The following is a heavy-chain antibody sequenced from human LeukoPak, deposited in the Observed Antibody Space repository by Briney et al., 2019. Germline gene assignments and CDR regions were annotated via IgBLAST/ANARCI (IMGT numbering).Heavy chain of an antibody. D-gene: IGHD5-18*01. J-gene: IGHJ4*02. Sequence: SDTLSLTCAVYGESLDNYYWMFVRQPPGKGLQWIGEITYRGGPSYHPSLKNRVSISIDASLRQISLKLRSLTAADTAVYYCARGGLQQVDYWGQGTLVTVSS. CDR1: GESLDNYY. V-gene: IGHV4-34*01. CDR3: ARGGLQQVDY. CDR2: ITYRGGP.